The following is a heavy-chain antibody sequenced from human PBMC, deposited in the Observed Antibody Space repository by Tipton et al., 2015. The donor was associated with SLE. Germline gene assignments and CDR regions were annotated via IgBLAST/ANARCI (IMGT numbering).Heavy chain of an antibody. CDR1: GGSISSSSYY. J-gene: IGHJ4*02. V-gene: IGHV4-39*07. D-gene: IGHD7-27*01. CDR3: ARGTGDLGY. Sequence: LRLSCTVSGGSISSSSYYWGWIRQPPGKGLEWIGRIYTSGSTNYNPSLKSRVTISVDTSKTQFSLKLSSVTAADTAVYYCARGTGDLGYWGQGTLVTVSS. CDR2: IYTSGST.